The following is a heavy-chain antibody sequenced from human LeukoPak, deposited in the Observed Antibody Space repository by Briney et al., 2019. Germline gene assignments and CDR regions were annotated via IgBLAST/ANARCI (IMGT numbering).Heavy chain of an antibody. D-gene: IGHD1-26*01. CDR3: ARDPEWELLGVGYFDY. CDR2: ISAYNGNT. Sequence: ASVKVSCKASGYTFTSYGISWVRQAPGQGLEWMGWISAYNGNTNYAQKLQGRVTMTTDTSTSTAYMELRSLRSDDTAVYYCARDPEWELLGVGYFDYWGQGTLVTVSS. V-gene: IGHV1-18*01. CDR1: GYTFTSYG. J-gene: IGHJ4*02.